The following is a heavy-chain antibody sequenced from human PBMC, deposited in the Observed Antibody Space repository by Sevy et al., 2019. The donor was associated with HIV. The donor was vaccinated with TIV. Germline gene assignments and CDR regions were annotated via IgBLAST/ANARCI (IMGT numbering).Heavy chain of an antibody. Sequence: ASVKVSCKASGYTFTSQYMHWVRQAPGQGLEWMGIINPSGGSTSYAQKFQGRVTMTRDTFTSTVYMELSSLRSEDTAVYYCARDSDNYDILTGYYPFDYWGQGTLVTVSS. CDR3: ARDSDNYDILTGYYPFDY. V-gene: IGHV1-46*01. CDR1: GYTFTSQY. D-gene: IGHD3-9*01. CDR2: INPSGGST. J-gene: IGHJ4*02.